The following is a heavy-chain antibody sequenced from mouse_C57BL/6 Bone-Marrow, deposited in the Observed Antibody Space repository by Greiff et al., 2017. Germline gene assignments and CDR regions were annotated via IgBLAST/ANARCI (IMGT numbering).Heavy chain of an antibody. CDR1: GFTFSDAW. D-gene: IGHD1-1*01. CDR3: TRDGSSFHWYFDV. V-gene: IGHV6-6*01. Sequence: EVQRVESGGGLVQPGGSMKLSCAASGFTFSDAWMDWVRQSPEKGLEWVAEIRNKANNHATYYAESVKGRFTISRDDSKSSVYLQMNSLRAEDTGIYYCTRDGSSFHWYFDVWGTGTTVTVSS. CDR2: IRNKANNHAT. J-gene: IGHJ1*03.